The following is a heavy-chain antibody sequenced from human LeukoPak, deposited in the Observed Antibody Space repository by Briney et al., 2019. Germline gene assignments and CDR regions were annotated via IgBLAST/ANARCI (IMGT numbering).Heavy chain of an antibody. J-gene: IGHJ3*02. Sequence: PGGSLRLSCAASGFTFSSYAMNWVRQAPGKGLEWVSGISGSGGSTYYADSVKGRFTISRDNSKTTLYLQIHSLRAEDTAAYYCAKSYSSGPDAFDIWGQGTMVTVSS. V-gene: IGHV3-23*01. CDR3: AKSYSSGPDAFDI. CDR2: ISGSGGST. D-gene: IGHD6-19*01. CDR1: GFTFSSYA.